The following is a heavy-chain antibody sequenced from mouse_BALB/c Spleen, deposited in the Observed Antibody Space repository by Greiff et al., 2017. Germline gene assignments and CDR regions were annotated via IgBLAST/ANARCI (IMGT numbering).Heavy chain of an antibody. CDR1: GFTFSDYG. CDR3: ARELLPYAMDY. J-gene: IGHJ4*01. D-gene: IGHD1-1*01. Sequence: EVQGVESGGGLVQPGGSRKLSCAASGFTFSDYGMAWVRQAPGKGPEWVAFISNLAYSIYYADTVTGRFTISRENAKNTLYLEMSSLRSEYTAMYYCARELLPYAMDYWGQGTSVTVSS. CDR2: ISNLAYSI. V-gene: IGHV5-15*02.